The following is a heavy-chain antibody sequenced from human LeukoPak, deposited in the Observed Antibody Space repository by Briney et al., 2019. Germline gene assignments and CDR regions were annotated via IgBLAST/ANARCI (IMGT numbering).Heavy chain of an antibody. CDR3: ARLGGAQGYYYRSGSNHYFDH. D-gene: IGHD3-10*01. Sequence: ASVKVSCKTSGFTFVCQYMHWVRQAPGQGLEGMGWINPDSGGTDYPQKFRGRVTMTRDTSSNTLYMELSSLRSDATAVYYCARLGGAQGYYYRSGSNHYFDHWGQGTLVTVSS. CDR2: INPDSGGT. J-gene: IGHJ4*02. V-gene: IGHV1-2*02. CDR1: GFTFVCQY.